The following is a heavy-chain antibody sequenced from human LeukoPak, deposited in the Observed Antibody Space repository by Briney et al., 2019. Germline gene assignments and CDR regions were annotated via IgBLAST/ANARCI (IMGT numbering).Heavy chain of an antibody. CDR2: IYHSGST. CDR3: ARSNSGSYYYYYGMDV. D-gene: IGHD1-26*01. CDR1: GGSISSSNW. Sequence: AGTLSLTCAVSGGSISSSNWWSWVRQPPGKGLEWIGEIYHSGSTNYNPSLKSRVTISVDKSKSQFSLKLSSVTAADTAVYYCARSNSGSYYYYYGMDVWGQGTTVTVSS. J-gene: IGHJ6*02. V-gene: IGHV4-4*02.